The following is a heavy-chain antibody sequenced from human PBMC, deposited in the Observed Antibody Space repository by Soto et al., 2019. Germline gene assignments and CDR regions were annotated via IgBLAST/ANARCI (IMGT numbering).Heavy chain of an antibody. J-gene: IGHJ4*02. V-gene: IGHV3-23*01. D-gene: IGHD6-13*01. CDR1: GFTFSSYA. CDR3: AKDPYIAAAAGSGNVDY. Sequence: HPGGSLRLSCAASGFTFSSYAMSWVRQAPGKGLEWVSAISGSGGSTYYADSVKGRFTISRDNSKNTLYLQMNSLRAEDTAVYYCAKDPYIAAAAGSGNVDYWGQGTLVTVSS. CDR2: ISGSGGST.